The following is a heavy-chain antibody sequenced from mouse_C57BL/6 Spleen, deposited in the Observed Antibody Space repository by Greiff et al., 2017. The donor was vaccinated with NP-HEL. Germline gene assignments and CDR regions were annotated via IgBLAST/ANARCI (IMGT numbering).Heavy chain of an antibody. D-gene: IGHD2-5*01. V-gene: IGHV5-9-1*02. J-gene: IGHJ2*01. CDR3: TRDHSNFSFDY. CDR1: GFTFSSYA. Sequence: EVMLVESGEGLVKPGGSLKLSCAASGFTFSSYAMSWVRQTPEKRLEWVAYISSGGDYIYYADTVKGRFTISRDNARNTLYLQMSSLKSEDTAMYYCTRDHSNFSFDYWGQGTTLTVSS. CDR2: ISSGGDYI.